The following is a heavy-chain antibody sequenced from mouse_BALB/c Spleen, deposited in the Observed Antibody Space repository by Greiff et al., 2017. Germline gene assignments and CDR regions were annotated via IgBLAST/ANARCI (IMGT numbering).Heavy chain of an antibody. CDR2: IYPGDGDT. CDR1: GYAFSSSW. V-gene: IGHV1-82*01. Sequence: VKVEESGPELVKPGASVKISCKASGYAFSSSWMNWVKQRPGQGLEWIGRIYPGDGDTNYNGKFKGKATLTADKSSSTAYMQLSSLTSVDSAVYFCARNEAMDYWGQGTSVTVSS. J-gene: IGHJ4*01. CDR3: ARNEAMDY.